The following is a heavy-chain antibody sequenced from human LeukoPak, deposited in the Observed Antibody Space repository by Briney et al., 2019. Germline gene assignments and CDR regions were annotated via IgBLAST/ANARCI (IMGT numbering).Heavy chain of an antibody. CDR1: GGTFSSYA. V-gene: IGHV1-69*13. J-gene: IGHJ4*02. D-gene: IGHD2-2*02. CDR3: ARDGVPAAIGYFDY. CDR2: IIPIFGTA. Sequence: GASVKVSCKASGGTFSSYAISWVRQAPGQGLEWMGGIIPIFGTANYAQKFQGRVTITADESTSTAYMELSSLRSEDTAVYYCARDGVPAAIGYFDYWGQGTLVTVSS.